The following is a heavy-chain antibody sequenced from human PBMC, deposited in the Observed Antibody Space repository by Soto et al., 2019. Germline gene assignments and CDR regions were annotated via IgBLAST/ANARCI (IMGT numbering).Heavy chain of an antibody. D-gene: IGHD2-15*01. V-gene: IGHV1-18*01. J-gene: IGHJ1*01. CDR1: GYTFTSYG. CDR2: ISTYNGNT. CDR3: ARASGAYGLLEYFQH. Sequence: QVQLVQSGGEVKKPGASVKVSCKASGYTFTSYGISWVRQAPGQGLEWMGWISTYNGNTNYAQKVQGRVTMTTDTSTSTAYMELRSLRSDDTAVYSCARASGAYGLLEYFQHWGQGTLVTVSS.